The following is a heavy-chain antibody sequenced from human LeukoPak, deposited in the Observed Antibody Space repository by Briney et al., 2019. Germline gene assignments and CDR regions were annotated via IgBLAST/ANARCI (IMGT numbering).Heavy chain of an antibody. V-gene: IGHV3-30*04. Sequence: PGGSLRLSCAASGFTFSSYAMHWVRQAPGKGLEWLALISYDGGNKYYADSVKGRFTISRDNSKNTLYLQMNSLRAEDTAVYYCAKLGGGAEELWFGELLPAFDIWGQGTMVTVSS. J-gene: IGHJ3*02. CDR2: ISYDGGNK. CDR3: AKLGGGAEELWFGELLPAFDI. D-gene: IGHD3-10*01. CDR1: GFTFSSYA.